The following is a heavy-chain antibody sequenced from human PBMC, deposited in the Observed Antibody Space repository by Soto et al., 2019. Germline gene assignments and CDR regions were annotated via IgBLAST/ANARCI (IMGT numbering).Heavy chain of an antibody. CDR1: GYRFSNYW. CDR2: IYPDDSET. V-gene: IGHV5-51*01. CDR3: ASSVLVTSTMNYFDL. Sequence: PGESLKISCQGSGYRFSNYWIAWVRQMPGEGLEWLGIIYPDDSETRYSPSFQGQVTISADKSIKTTYLQWSSLRASDTAMHFCASSVLVTSTMNYFDLWGQGTLVTVSS. J-gene: IGHJ4*02. D-gene: IGHD2-2*01.